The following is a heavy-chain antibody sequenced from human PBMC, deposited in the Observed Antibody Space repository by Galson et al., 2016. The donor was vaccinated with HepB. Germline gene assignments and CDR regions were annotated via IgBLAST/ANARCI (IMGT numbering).Heavy chain of an antibody. Sequence: CAISGDSVTSDNTCWNWIRQSPSRGREWLGRTYYRSQGFNEYAVSVKSRITINSDTSRNQFSLQLDSVTPDDTAAYFCTRGYMHTGMNVWGQGTTVTVSS. CDR3: TRGYMHTGMNV. J-gene: IGHJ6*02. D-gene: IGHD5-18*01. CDR1: GDSVTSDNTC. V-gene: IGHV6-1*01. CDR2: TYYRSQGFN.